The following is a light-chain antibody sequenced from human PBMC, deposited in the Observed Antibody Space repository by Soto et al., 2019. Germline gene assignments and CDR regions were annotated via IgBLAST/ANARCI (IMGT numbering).Light chain of an antibody. CDR2: GTS. Sequence: XIQMTQSPSFLSASVGDRVTISCRASQAINTYLNWYQQKPGKAPKLLIYGTSDLQNGVPSRFSGGGSWTDFTLTISSLQPEDFATYYCQQSYSTLLITFGQGTRLEV. CDR3: QQSYSTLLIT. CDR1: QAINTY. J-gene: IGKJ5*01. V-gene: IGKV1-39*01.